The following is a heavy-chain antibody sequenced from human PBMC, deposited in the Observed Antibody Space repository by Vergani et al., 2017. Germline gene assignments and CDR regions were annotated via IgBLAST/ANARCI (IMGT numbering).Heavy chain of an antibody. D-gene: IGHD3-10*01. CDR3: ARASYYGSGGHFDY. CDR2: IFTSGST. V-gene: IGHV4-61*02. CDR1: GGSISSGTFH. J-gene: IGHJ4*02. Sequence: QVQLQESGPGLVKPSQTLSLTCTVSGGSISSGTFHWTWIRQPAGKGLACIGRIFTSGSTNYNPSLKSRVTISVDTSKDQFSLKLRSVTAADTAIYYCARASYYGSGGHFDYWGQGALVTVSS.